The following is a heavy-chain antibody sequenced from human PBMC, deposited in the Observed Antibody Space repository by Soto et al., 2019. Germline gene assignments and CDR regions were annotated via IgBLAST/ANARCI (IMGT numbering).Heavy chain of an antibody. V-gene: IGHV1-69*05. J-gene: IGHJ5*02. D-gene: IGHD6-6*01. CDR3: ARVTPTGSIKSIAARSRWFDP. CDR1: GGTFSSYA. Sequence: GASVKVSCKASGGTFSSYAISWVRQAPGQGLEWMGGIIPNCGKTSYAQKFQGRVTMTTNNSISTAYMEMSSLRSEDTAVYYCARVTPTGSIKSIAARSRWFDPWGQGTLVTVSS. CDR2: IIPNCGKT.